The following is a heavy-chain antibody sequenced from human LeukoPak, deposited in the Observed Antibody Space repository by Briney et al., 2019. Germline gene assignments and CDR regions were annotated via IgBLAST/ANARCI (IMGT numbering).Heavy chain of an antibody. CDR3: ARRLQQQLVGVLDY. CDR2: IYYSGST. V-gene: IGHV4-39*07. D-gene: IGHD6-13*01. Sequence: PSETLSLTCTVSGGSISSSSYYWGWIRQPPGKGLEWIGSIYYSGSTYYNPSLKSRVTISVDTSKNQFSLKLSSVTAADTAVYYCARRLQQQLVGVLDYWGQGTLVTVSS. CDR1: GGSISSSSYY. J-gene: IGHJ4*02.